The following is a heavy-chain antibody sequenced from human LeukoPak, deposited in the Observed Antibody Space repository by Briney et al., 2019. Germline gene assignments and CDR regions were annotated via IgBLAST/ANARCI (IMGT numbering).Heavy chain of an antibody. CDR1: GGSFSGYY. Sequence: PSETLSLTCAVYGGSFSGYYWSWIRQPPGKGLEWIGEINHSGSTNYNPSLKSRVTISVDTSKNQFSLKLSSVTAADTAVYYCARDLNWNDRWGQGTLVTVSS. CDR2: INHSGST. CDR3: ARDLNWNDR. V-gene: IGHV4-34*01. J-gene: IGHJ5*02.